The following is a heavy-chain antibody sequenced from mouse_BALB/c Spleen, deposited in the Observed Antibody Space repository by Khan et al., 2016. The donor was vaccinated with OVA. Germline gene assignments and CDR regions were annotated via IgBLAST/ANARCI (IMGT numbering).Heavy chain of an antibody. J-gene: IGHJ2*01. CDR1: GCTFTSYV. CDR3: ARYYRSGVYFDY. D-gene: IGHD2-14*01. V-gene: IGHV1S136*01. Sequence: EVQLQESGPELVKPGASVKMSCKASGCTFTSYVILWVKQRPGQGLEWIGYIYPYNDDTKYNEKFKGKATLTSDKSSSTAYMELSSLTSADSAVYSFARYYRSGVYFDYWGQGTTLTVSS. CDR2: IYPYNDDT.